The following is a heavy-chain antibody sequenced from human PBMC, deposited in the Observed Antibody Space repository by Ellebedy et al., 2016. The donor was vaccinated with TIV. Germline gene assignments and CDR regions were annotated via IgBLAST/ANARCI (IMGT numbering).Heavy chain of an antibody. CDR1: GFTFSSYW. CDR2: INSDGSST. Sequence: GESLKISXAASGFTFSSYWMHWVRQAPGKGLVWVSRINSDGSSTSYADSVKGRFTISRDNAKNTLYLQMNSLRAEDTAVYYCARDKEVAFDYWGQGTLVTVSS. V-gene: IGHV3-74*01. CDR3: ARDKEVAFDY. J-gene: IGHJ4*02.